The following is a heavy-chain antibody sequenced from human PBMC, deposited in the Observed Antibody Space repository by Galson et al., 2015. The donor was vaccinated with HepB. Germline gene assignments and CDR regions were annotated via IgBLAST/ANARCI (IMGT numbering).Heavy chain of an antibody. CDR2: ISYDGSNK. D-gene: IGHD5-12*01. J-gene: IGHJ3*02. CDR3: AKDAAVATIDGDAFDI. Sequence: SLRLSCAASGFTFSSYGMHWVRQAPGKGLEWVAVISYDGSNKYYADSVKGRFTISRDNSKNTLYLQMNSLRAEDTAVYYCAKDAAVATIDGDAFDIWGQGTMVTVSS. CDR1: GFTFSSYG. V-gene: IGHV3-30*18.